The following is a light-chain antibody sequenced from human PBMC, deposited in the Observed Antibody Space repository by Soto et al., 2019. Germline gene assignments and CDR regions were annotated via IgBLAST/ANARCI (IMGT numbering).Light chain of an antibody. CDR1: QSVRSN. V-gene: IGKV3D-15*01. CDR2: GAS. CDR3: QQYNSYWT. Sequence: EIVMTQSPATLSVSPGERATLSCRASQSVRSNLAWYQQRPGQAPRLLIYGASTRATGIPARFSGSGSGTEFTLTISSLQSEDFAIYYCQQYNSYWTFGQGTKVDIK. J-gene: IGKJ1*01.